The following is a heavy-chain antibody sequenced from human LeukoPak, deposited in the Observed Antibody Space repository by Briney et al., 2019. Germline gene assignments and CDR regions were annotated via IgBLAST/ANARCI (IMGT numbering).Heavy chain of an antibody. CDR3: ARYHYGLDY. Sequence: ASVKVSCKASAYTFTDYYIHWVRQAPGQGLEWMGRMNPNSGGADYAPKFQGRVTMTRDMSISTAFMDLSSLRSDDTAVYYCARYHYGLDYWGQGTLVTVSS. J-gene: IGHJ4*02. CDR1: AYTFTDYY. CDR2: MNPNSGGA. D-gene: IGHD4-17*01. V-gene: IGHV1-2*06.